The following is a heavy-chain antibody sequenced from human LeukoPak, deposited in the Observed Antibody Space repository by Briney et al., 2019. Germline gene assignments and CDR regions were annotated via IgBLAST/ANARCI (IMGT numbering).Heavy chain of an antibody. J-gene: IGHJ3*02. CDR3: TRVRNSNNCWGAFDI. CDR2: SYHKNGDT. D-gene: IGHD1-1*01. CDR1: GYTFVTSR. Sequence: GASVKVSCKAFGYTFVTSRISSVRQAPGQRLEWMGWSYHKNGDTHYSQRARGRDTMTTDTFRSTAYMDLRSVRSDDTAVYYCTRVRNSNNCWGAFDICGQGTMGTVSS. V-gene: IGHV1-18*01.